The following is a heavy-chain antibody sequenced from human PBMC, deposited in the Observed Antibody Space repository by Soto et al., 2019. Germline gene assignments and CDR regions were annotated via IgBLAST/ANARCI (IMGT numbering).Heavy chain of an antibody. V-gene: IGHV4-59*02. Sequence: PSEALSVTCTVSGGSVTSYYWSCIRQPPGKTLEWSGTIYYSGSTNYNPSLKSRVTISVDTSKNQFSLKLGSVTAADTAVYFCARASYGSGGLDVQGQVPTGLFSS. CDR1: GGSVTSYY. D-gene: IGHD3-10*01. CDR3: ARASYGSGGLDV. CDR2: IYYSGST. J-gene: IGHJ6*02.